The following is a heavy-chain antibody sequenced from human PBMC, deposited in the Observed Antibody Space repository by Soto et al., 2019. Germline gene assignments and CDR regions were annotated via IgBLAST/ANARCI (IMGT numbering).Heavy chain of an antibody. V-gene: IGHV3-74*01. CDR2: INTDGSTT. CDR3: ARGIYLKYGLDF. D-gene: IGHD3-10*01. Sequence: EVQLVESGGGLVQPGGSLRLSCAASEFTFNNYWMHWVRQVPGKGLEWVSRINTDGSTTNYADSVMGRFTISRANADNTVYLQMNSLRAEDTAVYYCARGIYLKYGLDFWGQGATVTVSS. CDR1: EFTFNNYW. J-gene: IGHJ6*02.